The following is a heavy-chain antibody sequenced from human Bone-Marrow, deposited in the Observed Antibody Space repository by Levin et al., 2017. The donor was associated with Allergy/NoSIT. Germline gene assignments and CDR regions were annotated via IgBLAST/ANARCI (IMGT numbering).Heavy chain of an antibody. V-gene: IGHV4-34*01. J-gene: IGHJ4*02. CDR2: INHGGRT. Sequence: SQTLSLTCAVYRGSLRGYYWSWIRQSPGKGLEWIGEINHGGRTMYNPSLKSRVTKSVDMSKNQFSLRLSPVTAADTAVYYCARGGPHDVLAGYCPYYFACWGQGTLVTVSS. CDR1: RGSLRGYY. CDR3: ARGGPHDVLAGYCPYYFAC. D-gene: IGHD3-9*01.